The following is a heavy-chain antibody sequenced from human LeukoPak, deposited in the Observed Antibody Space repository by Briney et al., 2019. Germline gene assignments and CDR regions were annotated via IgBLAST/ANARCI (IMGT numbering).Heavy chain of an antibody. CDR3: ARSIVVAGDWFDP. D-gene: IGHD3-22*01. CDR2: IYYSGST. CDR1: GGSISSYY. V-gene: IGHV4-59*01. J-gene: IGHJ5*02. Sequence: EPSETLSLTCTVSGGSISSYYWSWIRQPPGKGLEWIGYIYYSGSTNYNPPLKSRVTISVDTSKNQFSLKLSSVTAADTAVYYCARSIVVAGDWFDPWGQGTLVTVSS.